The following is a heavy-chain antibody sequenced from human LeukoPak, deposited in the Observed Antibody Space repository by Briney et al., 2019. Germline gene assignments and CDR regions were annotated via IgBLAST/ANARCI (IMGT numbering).Heavy chain of an antibody. V-gene: IGHV3-66*03. CDR3: ARGGGYYGIDY. CDR2: IYSSGNT. J-gene: IGHJ4*02. D-gene: IGHD3-10*01. CDR1: GFTFDSNY. Sequence: GGSLRLSCAASGFTFDSNYMNWVRQAPGKGLGWVAVIYSSGNTYYADSVKGRFTISRDNSKYTLYVQMKGLRTEETAVYYCARGGGYYGIDYWGQGTLVSVCS.